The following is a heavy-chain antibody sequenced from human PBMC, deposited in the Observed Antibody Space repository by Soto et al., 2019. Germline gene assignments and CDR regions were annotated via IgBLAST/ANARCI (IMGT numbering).Heavy chain of an antibody. J-gene: IGHJ4*02. D-gene: IGHD3-22*01. CDR2: ISYGGGTT. CDR3: AKNPGYYYDSTGYHFDY. Sequence: PGGSLRLSCAASEFTFSNYAMSWVRQAPGKGQEWVSAISYGGGTTYYADSVKGRFTTSRDTSKNTLYLQMNSLRAEDTAVYYCAKNPGYYYDSTGYHFDYWGQGTLVTVSS. CDR1: EFTFSNYA. V-gene: IGHV3-23*01.